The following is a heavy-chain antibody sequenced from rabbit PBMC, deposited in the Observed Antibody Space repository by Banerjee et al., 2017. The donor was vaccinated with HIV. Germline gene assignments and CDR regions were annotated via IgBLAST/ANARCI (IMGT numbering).Heavy chain of an antibody. D-gene: IGHD6-1*01. CDR3: ARGDGYGGYGYAYYGMDL. Sequence: QEQLVESGGGLVQPEGSLTLTCTASGFSFSSYYVMCWVRQAPGKGLEWIGCIYTSSGSTYYASWAKGRFTITRSTSLNTVTLQLNSLTAADTATYFCARGDGYGGYGYAYYGMDLWGPGTLVTVS. CDR2: IYTSSGST. V-gene: IGHV1S43*01. CDR1: GFSFSSYYV. J-gene: IGHJ6*01.